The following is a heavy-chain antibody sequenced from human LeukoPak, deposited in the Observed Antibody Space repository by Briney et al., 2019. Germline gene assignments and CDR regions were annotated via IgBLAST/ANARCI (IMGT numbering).Heavy chain of an antibody. V-gene: IGHV4-4*07. Sequence: SETLSLTCSVSGDSISSDYWSWIRQLAGKGLEWIGRIYTTGSTNYNPSLKSRVTMSVDMSKNQFSLKLSSVTAADTAVYYCARVIKGLHLRHYYYYMDVWGKGTTVTVSS. CDR2: IYTTGST. D-gene: IGHD2-15*01. J-gene: IGHJ6*03. CDR1: GDSISSDY. CDR3: ARVIKGLHLRHYYYYMDV.